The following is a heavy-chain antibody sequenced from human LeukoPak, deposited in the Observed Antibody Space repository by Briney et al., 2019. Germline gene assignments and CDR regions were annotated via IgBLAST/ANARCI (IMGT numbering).Heavy chain of an antibody. D-gene: IGHD3-22*01. CDR1: GYTFTAYH. Sequence: GASVKVSCKASGYTFTAYHMHWVRQAPGQRLEWMGWINTGNGNTKYSQKFQDRVTITRDTSASTAYMELSSLRSEDTAVYYCARGEYYYDRSGSYPFDYWGQGTLVTVSS. V-gene: IGHV1-3*04. CDR3: ARGEYYYDRSGSYPFDY. J-gene: IGHJ4*02. CDR2: INTGNGNT.